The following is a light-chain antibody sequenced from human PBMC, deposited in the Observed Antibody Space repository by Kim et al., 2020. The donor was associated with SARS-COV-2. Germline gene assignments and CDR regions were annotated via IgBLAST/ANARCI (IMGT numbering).Light chain of an antibody. CDR1: QSVSRF. J-gene: IGKJ4*01. CDR2: EAS. CDR3: QQYNNYLT. Sequence: SASVGDRVTITCRASQSVSRFLAWYQQRPGNAPKLLIYEASTLQTGVPARFSGSGSGTDFTLTISSLQPDDFATYYCQQYNNYLTFGGGTKVDIK. V-gene: IGKV1-5*03.